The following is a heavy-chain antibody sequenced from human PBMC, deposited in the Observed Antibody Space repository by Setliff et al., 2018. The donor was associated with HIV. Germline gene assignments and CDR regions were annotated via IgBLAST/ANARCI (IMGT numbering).Heavy chain of an antibody. V-gene: IGHV3-13*01. J-gene: IGHJ5*02. CDR3: ARVSGSGNYAHCTS. D-gene: IGHD3-10*01. Sequence: GGSLRLSCEASGFIFSNHDFHWVRQAAAKGLEWVAAIGTGGDTYYVDSVKGRFTISRENARNSLYLQMNSLRAGDTAVYYCARVSGSGNYAHCTSWGQGTLVTVSS. CDR1: GFIFSNHD. CDR2: IGTGGDT.